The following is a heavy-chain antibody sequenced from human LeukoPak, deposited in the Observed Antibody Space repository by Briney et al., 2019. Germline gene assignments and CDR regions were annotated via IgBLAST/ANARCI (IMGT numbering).Heavy chain of an antibody. D-gene: IGHD3-22*01. Sequence: GASVKVSCKASGYTFTSYYMHWVRQAPGQGLEWMGIINPSGGSTSYAQKFQGRVTMTRDTSTSTVYMELSSLRSEDTAVYYCARSSGPQDYYDSSGSHPWFDHWGQGTLVTVSS. CDR1: GYTFTSYY. J-gene: IGHJ5*02. V-gene: IGHV1-46*01. CDR2: INPSGGST. CDR3: ARSSGPQDYYDSSGSHPWFDH.